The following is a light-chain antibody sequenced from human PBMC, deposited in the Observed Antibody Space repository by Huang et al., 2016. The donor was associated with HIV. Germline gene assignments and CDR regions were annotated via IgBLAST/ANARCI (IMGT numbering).Light chain of an antibody. V-gene: IGKV1-8*01. CDR3: QQYDIHPLT. J-gene: IGKJ3*01. CDR2: AAS. CDR1: QDINNF. Sequence: IRMTQSPSSLSASTGDRVTITCRANQDINNFLAWYQQRPGSVPKLLIYAASTLQSGVPSRCSGNGSGTDFTLTIGYLHSEDVATYYCQQYDIHPLTFGPGTRVDIK.